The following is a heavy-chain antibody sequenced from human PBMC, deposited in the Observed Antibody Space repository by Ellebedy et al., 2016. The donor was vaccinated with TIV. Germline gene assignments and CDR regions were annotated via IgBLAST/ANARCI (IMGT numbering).Heavy chain of an antibody. J-gene: IGHJ3*02. CDR3: ARGKWPRRYDTSEDAFDI. CDR1: GGTFSSYG. V-gene: IGHV1-69*13. D-gene: IGHD3-22*01. Sequence: ASVKVSCKASGGTFSSYGLSWVRQAPGQGLDWMGGVIPIFGTTNYAQRFQGRVTIIADESTSTAYMELSSLRSEDTAVYYCARGKWPRRYDTSEDAFDIWGQGTMVTVSS. CDR2: VIPIFGTT.